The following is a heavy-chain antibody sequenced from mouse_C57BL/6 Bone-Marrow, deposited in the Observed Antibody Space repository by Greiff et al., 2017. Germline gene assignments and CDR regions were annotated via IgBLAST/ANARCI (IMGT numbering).Heavy chain of an antibody. J-gene: IGHJ2*01. CDR2: IYPGGGYT. CDR1: GYTFTNYW. Sequence: VQLQQSGAELVRPGTSVTMSCKASGYTFTNYWIGWAKQRPGHGLEWIGAIYPGGGYTNYNEKFKGKATLTADKSSSTAYMQVSSLTSEDSAIYYCARAPNWVYFDYWGQGTTLTVSS. V-gene: IGHV1-63*01. CDR3: ARAPNWVYFDY. D-gene: IGHD4-1*01.